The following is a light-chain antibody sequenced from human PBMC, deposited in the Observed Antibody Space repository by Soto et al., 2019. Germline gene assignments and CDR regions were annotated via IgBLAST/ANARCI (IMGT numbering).Light chain of an antibody. CDR3: SSFTSINTWV. V-gene: IGLV2-14*01. Sequence: QSVLTQPAYVSGSPGQSITISCTGTSSDVGGYNYVSWYQQHPGKAPKLMIYEVSNRPSGVSNRFSGSKSGNTASLTISGLQAEDEADYYCSSFTSINTWVFGGGTQLTVL. J-gene: IGLJ3*02. CDR1: SSDVGGYNY. CDR2: EVS.